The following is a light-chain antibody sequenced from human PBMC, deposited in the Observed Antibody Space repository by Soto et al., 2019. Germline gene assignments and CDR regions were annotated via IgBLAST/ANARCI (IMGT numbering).Light chain of an antibody. CDR2: QVT. CDR1: SSDFDIYKY. Sequence: QSALTQPASVSGSPGQSITISCTGTSSDFDIYKYVSWYQQHPGKAPKLMIYQVTNRPSGVSNRFSGSKSGNTASLTISGLQAEDEADYYCSSYTSSINYVFGTGTRSPS. J-gene: IGLJ1*01. CDR3: SSYTSSINYV. V-gene: IGLV2-14*01.